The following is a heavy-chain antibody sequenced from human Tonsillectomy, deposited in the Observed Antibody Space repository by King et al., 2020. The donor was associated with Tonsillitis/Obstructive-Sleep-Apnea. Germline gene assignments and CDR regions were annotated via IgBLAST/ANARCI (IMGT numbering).Heavy chain of an antibody. Sequence: QLVQSGAEVKKPGASVKVSCKASGYTFTSYYMHWVRQAPGQGLEWMGIINPSGGSTSSAQKFQGRVTMTGDTSTSTVYMELSSLRSEDTAVYYCGGEGGQYYYYMDVWGKGTTVTVSS. CDR1: GYTFTSYY. D-gene: IGHD6-25*01. J-gene: IGHJ6*03. CDR3: GGEGGQYYYYMDV. V-gene: IGHV1-46*01. CDR2: INPSGGST.